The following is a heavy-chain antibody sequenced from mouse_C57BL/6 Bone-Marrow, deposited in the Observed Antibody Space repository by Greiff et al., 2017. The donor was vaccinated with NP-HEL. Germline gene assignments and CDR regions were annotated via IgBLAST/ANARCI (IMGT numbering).Heavy chain of an antibody. Sequence: VQLKQSGGGLVKPGGSLKLSCAASGFTFSSYAMSWVRQTPEKRLEWVATISDGGSYTYYPDNVKGRFTISRDNAKNNLYLQMSQLKSEDTAMYYCARGYGVYAMDYWGQGTSVTVSS. CDR1: GFTFSSYA. CDR3: ARGYGVYAMDY. D-gene: IGHD1-1*01. V-gene: IGHV5-4*01. J-gene: IGHJ4*01. CDR2: ISDGGSYT.